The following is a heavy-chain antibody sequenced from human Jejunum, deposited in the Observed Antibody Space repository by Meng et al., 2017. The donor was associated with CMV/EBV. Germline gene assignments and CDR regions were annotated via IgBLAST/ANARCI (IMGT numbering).Heavy chain of an antibody. J-gene: IGHJ4*02. CDR2: IRNDGSEI. D-gene: IGHD3-10*01. CDR3: VKDKGRTALDY. CDR1: GISFSNSG. Sequence: GGAGGGVVRPGGSLRLSFVTSGISFSNSGMHWVRQAPGKGLEWVVFIRNDGSEIYYVDSVKGRFTISRDNSKNTVYLQMNSLRVEDTGVYYCVKDKGRTALDYWGQGSLVTVSS. V-gene: IGHV3-30*02.